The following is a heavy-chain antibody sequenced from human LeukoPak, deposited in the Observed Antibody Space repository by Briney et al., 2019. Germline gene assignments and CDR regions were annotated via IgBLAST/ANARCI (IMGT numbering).Heavy chain of an antibody. CDR3: ARDIVVVPAASEPNYYYYGMDV. Sequence: ASVKVSCKASGYTFTIYGISWVRQAPGQGLEWMGWISAYNGNTNYAQKLQGRVTMTTDTSTSTAYMELRSLRSDDTAVYYCARDIVVVPAASEPNYYYYGMDVWGQGTTVTVSS. CDR1: GYTFTIYG. CDR2: ISAYNGNT. D-gene: IGHD2-2*01. J-gene: IGHJ6*02. V-gene: IGHV1-18*01.